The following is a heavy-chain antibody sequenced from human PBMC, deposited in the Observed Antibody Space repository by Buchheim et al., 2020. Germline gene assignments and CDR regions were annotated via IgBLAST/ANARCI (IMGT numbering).Heavy chain of an antibody. Sequence: QVQLQESGPGLVKPSGTLSLTCAVSGDSISSTNWWSWVRQPPGQGLEWIGEIYHVGSTNYNPSLKSRVTISVDKSKNHFSLRLTSVTAADTAVYYCASTRGYYYGMDVWGQGTT. CDR1: GDSISSTNW. CDR2: IYHVGST. CDR3: ASTRGYYYGMDV. J-gene: IGHJ6*02. V-gene: IGHV4-4*02. D-gene: IGHD3-10*01.